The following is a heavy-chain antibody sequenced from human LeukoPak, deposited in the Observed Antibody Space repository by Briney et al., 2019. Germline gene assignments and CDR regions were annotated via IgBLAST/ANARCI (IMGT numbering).Heavy chain of an antibody. D-gene: IGHD3-10*02. CDR1: GFNFDRYT. J-gene: IGHJ4*02. Sequence: GGSLRLSCATSGFNFDRYTIHWVRQAPGKGLEWVSLAGWAGGTTFYSDSVGGRFTISRDSGRKSVYLQMNSLTTDDTAFYFCAKELDTMFFDYWGQGALVTVSS. CDR3: AKELDTMFFDY. V-gene: IGHV3-43*01. CDR2: AGWAGGTT.